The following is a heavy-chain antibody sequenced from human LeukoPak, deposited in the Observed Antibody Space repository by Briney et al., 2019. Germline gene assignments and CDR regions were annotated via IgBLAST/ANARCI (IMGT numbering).Heavy chain of an antibody. V-gene: IGHV1-18*01. CDR2: ISAYNGNT. J-gene: IGHJ4*02. D-gene: IGHD2-15*01. CDR3: AIWVAARARVDY. Sequence: ASVKVSCKASGYTFTSYGISWVRQAPGQGLEWMGWISAYNGNTNYAQKLQGRVTMTTDTSTSTAYMELSSLRSEDTAVYYCAIWVAARARVDYWGQGTLVTVSS. CDR1: GYTFTSYG.